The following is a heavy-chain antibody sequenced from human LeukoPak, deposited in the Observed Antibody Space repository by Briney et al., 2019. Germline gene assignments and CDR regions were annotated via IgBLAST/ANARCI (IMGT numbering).Heavy chain of an antibody. CDR2: IYYSGST. D-gene: IGHD6-19*01. Sequence: SETLSLTCTVSGGSISSSSYYWGWIRQPPGKGLEWIGSIYYSGSTCYNPSLKSRVTISVDTSKNQFSLKLSSVTAADTAVYYCARGSLEQWLGHLGSFDCWGQGTLVTVSS. CDR3: ARGSLEQWLGHLGSFDC. J-gene: IGHJ4*02. V-gene: IGHV4-39*07. CDR1: GGSISSSSYY.